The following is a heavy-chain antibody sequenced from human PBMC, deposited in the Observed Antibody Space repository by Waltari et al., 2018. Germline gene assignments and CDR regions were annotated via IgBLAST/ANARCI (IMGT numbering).Heavy chain of an antibody. Sequence: QVQLQESGPGLVKPSETLSLTCTVSGGPISSYYWSWIRQPPGQGLGWFGYIYYSGSNTSNPSLNSRVTISADTSKNQFSLTLSSVTAADTAVYYCARRSSGWYYWFDPWGQGTLVTVSS. CDR2: IYYSGSN. CDR1: GGPISSYY. V-gene: IGHV4-59*01. D-gene: IGHD6-19*01. J-gene: IGHJ5*02. CDR3: ARRSSGWYYWFDP.